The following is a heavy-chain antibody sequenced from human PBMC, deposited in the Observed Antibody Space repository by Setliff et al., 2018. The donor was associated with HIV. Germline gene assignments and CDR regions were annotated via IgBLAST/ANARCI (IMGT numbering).Heavy chain of an antibody. CDR3: ARDGYSSSWYVISGSFDY. CDR1: GSSISSNYY. Sequence: SETLSLTCTVSGSSISSNYYWAWIRQAPGKGLEWIGCIDASANTYYIPSLKSRATISIDTSKNQLSLKLRSVTAADTAVYYCARDGYSSSWYVISGSFDYWGQGTLVTVSS. D-gene: IGHD6-13*01. J-gene: IGHJ4*02. V-gene: IGHV4-38-2*02. CDR2: IDASANT.